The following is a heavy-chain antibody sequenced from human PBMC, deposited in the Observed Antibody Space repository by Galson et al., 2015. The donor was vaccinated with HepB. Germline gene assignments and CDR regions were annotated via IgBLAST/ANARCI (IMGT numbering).Heavy chain of an antibody. CDR3: ARGGQLGREIDY. CDR1: GFTFSSYA. CDR2: ISSNGGST. V-gene: IGHV3-64D*06. J-gene: IGHJ4*02. Sequence: SLRLSCAASGFTFSSYAMHWVRQAPGKGLEYVAAISSNGGSTYYADSVKGRFTISRDNSKNTLYLQMSSLRAEDTAVYYCARGGQLGREIDYWGQGTLVTVSS. D-gene: IGHD6-13*01.